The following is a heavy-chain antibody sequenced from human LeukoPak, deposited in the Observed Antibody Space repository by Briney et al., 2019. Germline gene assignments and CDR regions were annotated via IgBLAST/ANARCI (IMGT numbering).Heavy chain of an antibody. Sequence: SETLSLTCAVYGGSFSGYYWSWIRQPPGKGLEWIGEINHSGSTNYNPSLKSRVTISVDTSKNQFSLKLSSVTAADTAAYYCARGWRGATVTTFDYWGQGTLVTVSS. D-gene: IGHD4-17*01. CDR3: ARGWRGATVTTFDY. J-gene: IGHJ4*02. V-gene: IGHV4-34*01. CDR2: INHSGST. CDR1: GGSFSGYY.